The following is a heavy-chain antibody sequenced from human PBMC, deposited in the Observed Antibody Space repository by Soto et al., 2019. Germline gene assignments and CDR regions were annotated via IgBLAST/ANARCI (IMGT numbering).Heavy chain of an antibody. CDR1: GFTFNDYV. D-gene: IGHD2-15*01. V-gene: IGHV3-23*01. CDR2: ISGSGSYT. Sequence: PGGSLRLSCAASGFTFNDYVMSWVRQAPGKGLEWVSIISGSGSYTYYADFEKGRLTVSRDNSNNMLFLQMNGLRAEDTAIYYYAKAFNSAYSHSSPFDNWGHGTRVSVSS. CDR3: AKAFNSAYSHSSPFDN. J-gene: IGHJ4*01.